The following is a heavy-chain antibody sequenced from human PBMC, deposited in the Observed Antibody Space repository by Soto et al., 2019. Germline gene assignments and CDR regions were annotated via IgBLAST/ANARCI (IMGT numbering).Heavy chain of an antibody. CDR1: GYTFTSYG. CDR3: ARVITRRMDV. CDR2: ISAYNGNR. D-gene: IGHD3-22*01. J-gene: IGHJ6*02. V-gene: IGHV1-18*04. Sequence: GAAVKVSCKASGYTFTSYGISWVRQAPGQGLEWMGWISAYNGNRNYAQKLQGRVTMTTDTSTSTANMELRSLRSDDTAVYYCARVITRRMDVWGQGTPVTVSS.